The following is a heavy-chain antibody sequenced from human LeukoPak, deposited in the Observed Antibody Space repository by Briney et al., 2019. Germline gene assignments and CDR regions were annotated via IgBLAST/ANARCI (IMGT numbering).Heavy chain of an antibody. CDR2: IYYSGST. CDR3: ARVRFPRIWAGNWFDP. Sequence: SQTLSLTCTVSGGSISSGGYYWSWIRQHPGKGLEWIGYIYYSGSTYYNPSLKSRVTISVDTSKNQFSLKLSSVTAADTAVYYCARVRFPRIWAGNWFDPWGQGTLVTVSS. D-gene: IGHD3-16*01. CDR1: GGSISSGGYY. V-gene: IGHV4-31*03. J-gene: IGHJ5*02.